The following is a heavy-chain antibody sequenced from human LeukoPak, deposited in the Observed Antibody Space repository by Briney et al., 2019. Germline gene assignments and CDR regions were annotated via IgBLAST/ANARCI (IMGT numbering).Heavy chain of an antibody. CDR2: MNPNSGNT. J-gene: IGHJ4*02. D-gene: IGHD3-3*01. V-gene: IGHV1-8*01. CDR3: ARVRTYDFWSGYTHPFDY. CDR1: GYTFTSYD. Sequence: ASVKVSCEASGYTFTSYDINWVRQATGQGLEWMGWMNPNSGNTGYAQKFQGRVTMTRNTSISTAYMELSSLRSEDTAVYYCARVRTYDFWSGYTHPFDYWGQGTLVTVSS.